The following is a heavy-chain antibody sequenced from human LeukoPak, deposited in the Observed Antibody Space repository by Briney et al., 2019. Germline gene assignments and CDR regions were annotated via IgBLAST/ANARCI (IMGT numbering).Heavy chain of an antibody. CDR1: GFTFSSYG. CDR2: IWYDGSNK. D-gene: IGHD3-22*01. Sequence: PGGSLRLSCAASGFTFSSYGMHWVRQAPGKGLEWVAVIWYDGSNKYYADSVKGRFTISRDNSKNTLYLQMNSLRAEDTAGYYCAREGAYESRYYYYGMDVWGQGTTVTVSS. V-gene: IGHV3-33*01. J-gene: IGHJ6*02. CDR3: AREGAYESRYYYYGMDV.